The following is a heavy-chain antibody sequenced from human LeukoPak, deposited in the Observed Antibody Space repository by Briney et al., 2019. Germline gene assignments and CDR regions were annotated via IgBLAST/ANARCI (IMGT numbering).Heavy chain of an antibody. CDR1: GFTFRSYA. Sequence: GGSLRLSCAASGFTFRSYAMSWVRQAPGKGLEWVSAISGSDGSTYDADSVKGRFTISRDNSKNTLYLQMNSLRAEDTAVYYCAKDNGYSGYGTVDYWGQGTLVTVSS. J-gene: IGHJ4*02. V-gene: IGHV3-23*01. CDR3: AKDNGYSGYGTVDY. CDR2: ISGSDGST. D-gene: IGHD5-12*01.